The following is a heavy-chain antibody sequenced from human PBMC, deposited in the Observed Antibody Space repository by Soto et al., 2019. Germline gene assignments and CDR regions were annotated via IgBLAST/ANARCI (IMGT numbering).Heavy chain of an antibody. V-gene: IGHV3-53*01. Sequence: GGSPRLSCAASGFSVSSNYMTWVRQAPGKGLEWVSVIYSGGSTYYADSVKGRFTISRDISQNTVYLQMNRLRVEDTAVYYCARGAAVGATSYYFDYWGQGTQVTVSS. CDR1: GFSVSSNY. CDR3: ARGAAVGATSYYFDY. J-gene: IGHJ4*02. CDR2: IYSGGST. D-gene: IGHD1-26*01.